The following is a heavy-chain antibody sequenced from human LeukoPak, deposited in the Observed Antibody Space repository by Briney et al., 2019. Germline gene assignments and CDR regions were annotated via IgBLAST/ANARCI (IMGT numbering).Heavy chain of an antibody. Sequence: GGSLRLSCAASGFTVSNNYMGWVRPAPGKGLEWVSFIYSDISTYYADSVKGRFTISRHDSKHTLFLQMNSLRAEDTAVYYCARGVTAVPAWGQGTLVTVSS. CDR3: ARGVTAVPA. CDR2: IYSDIST. V-gene: IGHV3-66*01. J-gene: IGHJ5*02. CDR1: GFTVSNNY. D-gene: IGHD2-21*02.